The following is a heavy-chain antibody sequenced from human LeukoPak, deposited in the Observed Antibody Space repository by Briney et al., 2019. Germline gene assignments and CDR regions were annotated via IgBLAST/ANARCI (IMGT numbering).Heavy chain of an antibody. D-gene: IGHD3-10*01. J-gene: IGHJ4*02. Sequence: SETLSLTCAVYGGSFSGYYWSWIRQPPGKGLEWIGEINHSGSTNYNPSLKSRVTISVDTSKNQFSLKLSSVTAADTAVYYCASAVVRGVINYWGQGTLVTVSS. CDR3: ASAVVRGVINY. CDR2: INHSGST. V-gene: IGHV4-34*01. CDR1: GGSFSGYY.